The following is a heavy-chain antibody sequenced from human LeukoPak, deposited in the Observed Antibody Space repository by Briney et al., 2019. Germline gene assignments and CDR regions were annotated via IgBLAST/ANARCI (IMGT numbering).Heavy chain of an antibody. CDR2: IYSSGST. CDR3: ARVDTSLVPDAFDI. CDR1: GGSFSSYF. Sequence: PSEPLSLTCPVSGGSFSSYFWSWIRQPPGKGLEWIGYIYSSGSTNYNPSLKSRVSISADTCKNEFSLKLRSVTAADTAVYFCARVDTSLVPDAFDIWGQGSMVTVSS. D-gene: IGHD5-18*01. V-gene: IGHV4-59*01. J-gene: IGHJ3*02.